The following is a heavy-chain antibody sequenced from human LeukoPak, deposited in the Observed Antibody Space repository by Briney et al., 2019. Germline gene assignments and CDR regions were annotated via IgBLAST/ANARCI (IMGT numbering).Heavy chain of an antibody. CDR2: IYYSGST. CDR3: ARRGSGSCRY. CDR1: GGSISSYY. J-gene: IGHJ4*02. Sequence: SETLSLTCTVSGGSISSYYWSWIRQPPGKGLEWIGYIYYSGSTYYNPSLKSRVTISVDTSKNQFSLRLSSVTAADTAVYYCARRGSGSCRYWGQGTLVTVSS. D-gene: IGHD3-10*01. V-gene: IGHV4-59*12.